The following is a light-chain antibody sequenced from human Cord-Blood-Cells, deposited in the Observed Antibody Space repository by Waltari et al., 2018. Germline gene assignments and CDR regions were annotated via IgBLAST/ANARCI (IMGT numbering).Light chain of an antibody. CDR3: QQYGSSPYT. Sequence: EIVLTQSPGTLSLSPGEEATLSCRASQSVSSSYLAWYHQKLGQAPRLLIYGASSRATGIPDRFSGSGSGTDFTLTISRLEPEDFAVYYCQQYGSSPYTFGQGTKLEIK. J-gene: IGKJ2*01. CDR1: QSVSSSY. CDR2: GAS. V-gene: IGKV3-20*01.